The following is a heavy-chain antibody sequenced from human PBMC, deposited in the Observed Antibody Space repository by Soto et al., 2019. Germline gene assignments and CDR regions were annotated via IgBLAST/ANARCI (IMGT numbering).Heavy chain of an antibody. J-gene: IGHJ4*02. CDR3: ATPSYVFWSAYYHPFDY. CDR1: GFSFSSFG. CDR2: IWYDGSLE. V-gene: IGHV3-33*03. Sequence: QVQLVESGGGVVQPGRSLRLSCAASGFSFSSFGMHWVRQAPGKGLEWVAIIWYDGSLEYYADSVKGRFTISRDNSKNTLYLKMNSLRVEHTAVYYCATPSYVFWSAYYHPFDYWGQGTLVTVSS. D-gene: IGHD3-3*01.